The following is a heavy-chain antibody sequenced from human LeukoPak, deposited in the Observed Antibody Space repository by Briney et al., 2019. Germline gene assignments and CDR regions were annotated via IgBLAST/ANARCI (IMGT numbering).Heavy chain of an antibody. CDR3: AKLTQPSAY. CDR2: VSGSGGST. CDR1: GFTFANYL. Sequence: PGGSLRLSCAASGFTFANYLMSWVRQTPGKGLEWVSSVSGSGGSTYCADSVKGRFTISRDNSKNTVYLQMSSLRAEDTAVYYCAKLTQPSAYWGQGTLVTVSS. J-gene: IGHJ4*02. D-gene: IGHD3-9*01. V-gene: IGHV3-23*01.